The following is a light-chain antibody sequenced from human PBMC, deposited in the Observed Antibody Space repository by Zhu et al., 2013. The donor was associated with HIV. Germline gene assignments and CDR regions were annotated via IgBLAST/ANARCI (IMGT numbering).Light chain of an antibody. J-gene: IGLJ1*01. CDR2: DDS. V-gene: IGLV3-21*01. CDR3: KSWDIHDDRYV. CDR1: NIGSKS. Sequence: SYELTQPPSVSVAPGKTARITCGGNNIGSKSVHWYQQKPGQAPVLVVYDDSDRPSGIPDRFSGSSSGNTASLTITGAQAEDEADYYCKSWDIHDDRYVFGSGTKVTVL.